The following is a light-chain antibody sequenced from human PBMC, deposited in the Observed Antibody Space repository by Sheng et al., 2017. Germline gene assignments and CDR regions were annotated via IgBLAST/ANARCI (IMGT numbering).Light chain of an antibody. Sequence: SFELTQPSSVSVSPGQTAMITCSGVVLAEKYARWFQQRPGQAPILLIFQDSERPSGIPDRFSGSSSGTTVTLTINDVQLDDEADYYCYSAADNNWVFGSGTKLTVL. CDR3: YSAADNNWV. J-gene: IGLJ3*02. V-gene: IGLV3-27*01. CDR2: QDS. CDR1: VLAEKY.